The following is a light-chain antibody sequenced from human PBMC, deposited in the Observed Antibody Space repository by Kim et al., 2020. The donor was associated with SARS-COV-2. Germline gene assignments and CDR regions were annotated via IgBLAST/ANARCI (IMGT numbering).Light chain of an antibody. CDR3: CSYAGSYSVV. Sequence: GQSVTISCTGTSSDVGGYNYVSWYQQHPGKAPKLMIYDVSKRPSGVPDRFSGSKSGNTASLTVSGLQAEDEVDYYCCSYAGSYSVVFGGGTQLTVL. CDR2: DVS. CDR1: SSDVGGYNY. V-gene: IGLV2-11*01. J-gene: IGLJ2*01.